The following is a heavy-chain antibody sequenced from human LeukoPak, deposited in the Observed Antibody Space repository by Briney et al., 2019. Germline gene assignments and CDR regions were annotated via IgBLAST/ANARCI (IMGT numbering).Heavy chain of an antibody. CDR2: ISSSSSYI. V-gene: IGHV3-21*01. D-gene: IGHD1-14*01. J-gene: IGHJ5*02. CDR1: GFTFSSYS. CDR3: ARDPFAGLEFDP. Sequence: GGSLRLSCAASGFTFSSYSMNWVRQAPGKGLEWVSSISSSSSYIYYADSVKGRFTISRDNAKNSLYLQMNSLRAEDTAVYYCARDPFAGLEFDPWAREPWSPSPQ.